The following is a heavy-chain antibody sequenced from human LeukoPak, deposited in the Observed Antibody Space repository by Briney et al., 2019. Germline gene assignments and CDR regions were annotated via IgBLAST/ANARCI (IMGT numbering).Heavy chain of an antibody. CDR3: TRVQH. J-gene: IGHJ1*01. CDR1: GFIFGTTS. CDR2: INYDGSEK. V-gene: IGHV3-7*01. Sequence: GGSLRLSCAGSGFIFGTTSMSWVRQTPGKGLEWVASINYDGSEKYYVGSVEGRFTISRDSAKKSLFLQMNSLRAEDTAIYYCTRVQHWGQGTLVTVSS.